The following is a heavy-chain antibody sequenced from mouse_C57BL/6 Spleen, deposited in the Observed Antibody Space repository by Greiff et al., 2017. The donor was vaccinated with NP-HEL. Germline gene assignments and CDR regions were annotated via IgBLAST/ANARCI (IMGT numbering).Heavy chain of an antibody. Sequence: QVQLQQSGAELVRPGASVKLSCKASGYTFTDYYINWVKQRPGQGLEWIARIYPGSGNTYYNEKFKGKATLTAEKSSSTAYMQLSSLTSEDSAVYFCARRPAQATGGYFDVWGTGTTVTVSS. CDR3: ARRPAQATGGYFDV. CDR1: GYTFTDYY. D-gene: IGHD3-2*02. CDR2: IYPGSGNT. V-gene: IGHV1-76*01. J-gene: IGHJ1*03.